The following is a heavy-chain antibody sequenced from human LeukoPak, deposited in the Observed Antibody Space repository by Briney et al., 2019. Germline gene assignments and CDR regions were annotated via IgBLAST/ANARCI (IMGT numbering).Heavy chain of an antibody. D-gene: IGHD6-13*01. CDR1: GFTFSSYS. Sequence: KSGGSLSLSCAASGFTFSSYSMTWVGQAPGKGLEWVSSISSSSSYIYYADSVKGRFTISRDNAKNSLYLQMNSLRAEDTAVYYCARAKKAAAGAYDYWGQGTLVTVSS. V-gene: IGHV3-21*01. CDR2: ISSSSSYI. J-gene: IGHJ4*02. CDR3: ARAKKAAAGAYDY.